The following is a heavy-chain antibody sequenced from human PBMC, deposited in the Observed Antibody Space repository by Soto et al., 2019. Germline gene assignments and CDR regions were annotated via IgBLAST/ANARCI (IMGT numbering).Heavy chain of an antibody. CDR1: GFNFSRSW. CDR3: ARGFYTDY. Sequence: GGSLRLSCEAPGFNFSRSWMSWVRQAPGKGLEWVANMKEDGSEKYYADSVRGRFTISRDNAKNSVHLQMNSLRVEDTAVYYCARGFYTDYWGQGALVTVSS. V-gene: IGHV3-7*01. D-gene: IGHD3-3*01. J-gene: IGHJ4*02. CDR2: MKEDGSEK.